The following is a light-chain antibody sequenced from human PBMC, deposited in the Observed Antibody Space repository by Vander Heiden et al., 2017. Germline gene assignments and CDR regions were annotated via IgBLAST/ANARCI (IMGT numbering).Light chain of an antibody. CDR1: QSMSNY. V-gene: IGKV1-39*01. J-gene: IGKJ4*01. Sequence: DIQMTQSPSSLSASVGDRVTITCRASQSMSNYLSRYQQKPGKAPELLIYAAASVQSGVPSRFSGSGSGTDFSLTISRLQPEDFATYYCQQSDSVPLTFGGGTKVENK. CDR3: QQSDSVPLT. CDR2: AAA.